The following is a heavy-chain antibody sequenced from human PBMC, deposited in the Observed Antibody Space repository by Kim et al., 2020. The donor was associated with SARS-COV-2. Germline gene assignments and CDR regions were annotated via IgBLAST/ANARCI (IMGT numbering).Heavy chain of an antibody. CDR2: INHSGST. V-gene: IGHV4-34*01. CDR1: GGSFNGYS. J-gene: IGHJ4*02. Sequence: SETLSLTCAVYGGSFNGYSWNWIRQPPGKGLEWIGGINHSGSTNYNQSFNSRVTISVDRSKNQFSLKVTSVTAADTAVYYCARAPHCGLSTCYETAFWGQGTLVALSS. D-gene: IGHD2-21*01. CDR3: ARAPHCGLSTCYETAF.